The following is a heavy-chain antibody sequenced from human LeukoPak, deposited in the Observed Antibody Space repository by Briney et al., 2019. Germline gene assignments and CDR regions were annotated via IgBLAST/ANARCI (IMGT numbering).Heavy chain of an antibody. CDR3: AREGEPLAYCGGDCYSGLDY. D-gene: IGHD2-21*02. CDR1: GYTFTSYG. J-gene: IGHJ4*02. V-gene: IGHV1-18*01. Sequence: WASVKVSCKASGYTFTSYGISWVRQAPGQGLEWMGWISAYNGNTNYAQKLQGRVTMTTDTSTSTAYMELRSLRSDDTAVYYCAREGEPLAYCGGDCYSGLDYWGQGTLVTVSS. CDR2: ISAYNGNT.